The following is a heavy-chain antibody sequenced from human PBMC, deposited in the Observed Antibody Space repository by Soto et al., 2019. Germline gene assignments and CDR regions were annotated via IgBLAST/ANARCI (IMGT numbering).Heavy chain of an antibody. CDR1: GFTFSNAW. CDR2: IKSKVDSATT. Sequence: GGSLRLSCAASGFTFSNAWMSWVRQAPGKGLVWVGRIKSKVDSATTDYAAPGKGRFSISRDDSRNTLYLQMNSLKIEDTAVYYCTTDDPINRNWGQGTLVTVSS. CDR3: TTDDPINRN. J-gene: IGHJ4*02. V-gene: IGHV3-15*01.